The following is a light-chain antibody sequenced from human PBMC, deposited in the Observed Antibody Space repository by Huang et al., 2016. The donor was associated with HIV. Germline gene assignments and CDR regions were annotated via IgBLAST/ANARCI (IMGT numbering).Light chain of an antibody. J-gene: IGKJ2*01. CDR2: DAS. V-gene: IGKV1-33*01. CDR3: QQYDNLPYT. Sequence: DIQMTQSPSSLSASLGDRVTITCQASPDISNYLKWYQQKPGKAPKLLIYDASNLETGVPSRFSGSGSGTDFTFTISSLQPEDIATYYCQQYDNLPYTFGQGTKLEIK. CDR1: PDISNY.